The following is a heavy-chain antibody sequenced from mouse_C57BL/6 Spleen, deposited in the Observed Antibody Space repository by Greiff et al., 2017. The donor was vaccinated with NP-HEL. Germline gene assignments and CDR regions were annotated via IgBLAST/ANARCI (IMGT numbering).Heavy chain of an antibody. J-gene: IGHJ3*01. CDR3: ARMSPGTRGAWFAY. Sequence: EVQLQQSGPELVKPGASVKISCKASGYSFTGYYMNWVKQSPEKSLEWIGEINPSTGGTTYNQKFKAKATLTVDKSSSTAYMQLKSLTSEDSAVYYCARMSPGTRGAWFAYWGQGTLVTVSA. V-gene: IGHV1-42*01. CDR2: INPSTGGT. D-gene: IGHD4-1*01. CDR1: GYSFTGYY.